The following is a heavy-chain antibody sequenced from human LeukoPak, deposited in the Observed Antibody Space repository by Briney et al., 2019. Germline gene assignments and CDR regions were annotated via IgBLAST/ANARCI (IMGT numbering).Heavy chain of an antibody. CDR2: ISSSSSYI. J-gene: IGHJ3*01. Sequence: GGSLRLSCAASGVIFSTYSMSWVRQAPGKGLEWVSSISSSSSYIHYADSVKGRFTISRDNAQNSLYLQMNNLRVEDTAVYYCLGAFDFWGQGTMVTVSS. CDR1: GVIFSTYS. CDR3: LGAFDF. V-gene: IGHV3-21*01.